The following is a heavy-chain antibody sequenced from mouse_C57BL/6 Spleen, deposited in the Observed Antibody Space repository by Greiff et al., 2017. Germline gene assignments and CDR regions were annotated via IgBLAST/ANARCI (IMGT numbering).Heavy chain of an antibody. CDR3: TRDRLLCPFAY. CDR2: ISSGGDYI. D-gene: IGHD2-1*01. CDR1: GFTFSSYA. J-gene: IGHJ3*01. V-gene: IGHV5-9-1*02. Sequence: EVKLVESGEGLVKPGGSLKLSCAASGFTFSSYAMSWVRQTPEKRLEWVAYISSGGDYIYYADTVKGRFTISRDNARNTLYLQMSSLKSEDTAMYYCTRDRLLCPFAYWGQGTLVTVSA.